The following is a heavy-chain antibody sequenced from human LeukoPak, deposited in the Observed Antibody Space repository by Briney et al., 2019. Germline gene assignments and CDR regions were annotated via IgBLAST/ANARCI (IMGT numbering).Heavy chain of an antibody. D-gene: IGHD5-18*01. CDR3: ARDRHTAMVYYYYYMDV. CDR1: GFTFSSYA. V-gene: IGHV3-21*04. J-gene: IGHJ6*03. CDR2: ISSSSGYI. Sequence: GGSLRLSCAASGFTFSSYAMNWVRQAPGKGLEWVSSISSSSGYIFYADSVKGRFTISRDNSKNIVYLQMDSLRVDDTAVYYCARDRHTAMVYYYYYMDVWGTGTTVTVPS.